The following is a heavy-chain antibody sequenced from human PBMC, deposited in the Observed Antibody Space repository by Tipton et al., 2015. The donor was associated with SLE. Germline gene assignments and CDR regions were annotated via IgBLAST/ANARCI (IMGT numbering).Heavy chain of an antibody. Sequence: TLSLTCTVSGGSISSSSYYWGWIRQPPGKGREWIGSIYYSGSTYYNPSLKSRVTISVDTSKNQFSLKLSSVTAADTAVYYCARLGVTMVRGVREDYFDYWGQGTLVTVSS. J-gene: IGHJ4*02. CDR2: IYYSGST. D-gene: IGHD3-10*01. CDR3: ARLGVTMVRGVREDYFDY. CDR1: GGSISSSSYY. V-gene: IGHV4-39*01.